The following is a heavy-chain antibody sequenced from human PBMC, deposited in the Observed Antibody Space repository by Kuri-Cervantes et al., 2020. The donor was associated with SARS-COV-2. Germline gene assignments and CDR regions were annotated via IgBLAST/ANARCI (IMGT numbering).Heavy chain of an antibody. D-gene: IGHD3-3*01. CDR3: ARGRVRITIFGVVRRDPSFDY. CDR1: GFTFSGSW. Sequence: GGSLRLSCAASGFTFSGSWMSWVRQAPGKGLEWVANINQDGSARYCGESVQGRFTISRDNAKNSLYLQMNSLRAEDTAVYYCARGRVRITIFGVVRRDPSFDYWGQGTLVTVSS. V-gene: IGHV3-7*01. J-gene: IGHJ4*02. CDR2: INQDGSAR.